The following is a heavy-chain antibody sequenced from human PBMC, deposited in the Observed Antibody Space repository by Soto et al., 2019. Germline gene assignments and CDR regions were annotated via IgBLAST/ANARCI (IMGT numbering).Heavy chain of an antibody. J-gene: IGHJ5*02. CDR1: GGSFSGYY. Sequence: SETLSLTCAVYGGSFSGYYWSWIRQPPGKGLEWIGEINHSGSTNYNPSLKSRVTISVDTSKNQFSLKLSSVTAADTAVYYCARGRITISTNWFDPWGQGTLVTVSS. CDR2: INHSGST. D-gene: IGHD3-3*01. CDR3: ARGRITISTNWFDP. V-gene: IGHV4-34*01.